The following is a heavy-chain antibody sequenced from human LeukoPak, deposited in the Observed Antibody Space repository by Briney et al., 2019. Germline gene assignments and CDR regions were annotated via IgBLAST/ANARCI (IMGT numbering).Heavy chain of an antibody. Sequence: SETLSLTCTVSGGSISSYYWSWIRQPAGKGLEWIGRIYTSGSTNYNPSLKSRVTMSVDTAKNQFSLKLSSVTAADTAVCYCARDARYCSSTSCPLDVWGKGTTVTVSS. J-gene: IGHJ6*04. CDR1: GGSISSYY. CDR2: IYTSGST. D-gene: IGHD2-2*01. V-gene: IGHV4-4*07. CDR3: ARDARYCSSTSCPLDV.